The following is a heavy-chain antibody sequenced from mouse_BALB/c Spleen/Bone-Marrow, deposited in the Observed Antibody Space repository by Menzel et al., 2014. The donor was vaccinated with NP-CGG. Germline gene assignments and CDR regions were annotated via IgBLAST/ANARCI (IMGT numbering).Heavy chain of an antibody. D-gene: IGHD1-1*01. CDR2: INPSNDTP. CDR3: TRYPYYYGSRNYYAMDY. V-gene: IGHV1S81*02. Sequence: TFTNYFVYWVKQRPGQGLEWIGEINPSNDTPNFNEKFKSKATLTVDKSSSTAYMQLSSLTSEDSAVYYCTRYPYYYGSRNYYAMDYWGQGTSVTVSS. J-gene: IGHJ4*01. CDR1: TFTNYF.